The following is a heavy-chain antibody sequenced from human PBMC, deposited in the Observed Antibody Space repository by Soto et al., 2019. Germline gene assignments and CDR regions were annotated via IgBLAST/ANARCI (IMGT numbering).Heavy chain of an antibody. J-gene: IGHJ6*02. CDR1: GGSFRNYF. D-gene: IGHD6-19*01. CDR3: AREEIAVARQTPREKRHHYYYGLDV. V-gene: IGHV4-34*01. Sequence: QVQLQQWGAGLLKPSETLSLTCAVYGGSFRNYFWSWIRQPPGKGLEWVGQINHSGSSNYNPSLKSRATISVDTSKNQFSLRLTSVTAADTAIYYCAREEIAVARQTPREKRHHYYYGLDVWGQGTTVTVSS. CDR2: INHSGSS.